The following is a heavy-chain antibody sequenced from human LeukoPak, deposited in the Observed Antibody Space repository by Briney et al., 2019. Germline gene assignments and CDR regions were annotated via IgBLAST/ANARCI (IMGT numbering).Heavy chain of an antibody. CDR1: GFTFSSYG. D-gene: IGHD3-10*02. V-gene: IGHV3-30*02. J-gene: IGHJ6*04. CDR3: AELGITMIGGV. Sequence: GGSLRLSCAASGFTFSSYGMHWVRQAPGKGLDWVAFIHHDGSNKYYADSVRGRFTISRDNAKNSLYLQMNTLRADDTAVYYCAELGITMIGGVWGKGTTVTISS. CDR2: IHHDGSNK.